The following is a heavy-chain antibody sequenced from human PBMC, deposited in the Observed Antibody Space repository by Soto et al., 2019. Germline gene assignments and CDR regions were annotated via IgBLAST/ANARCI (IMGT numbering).Heavy chain of an antibody. D-gene: IGHD3-22*01. Sequence: GESLKISCKGSGYSFTSYWIGWVRQMPGKGLEWMGIIYPGDSDTRYSPSFQGQVTISADKSISTAYLQWSSLKASDTAMYYCARHARSHYYDSSGYGAFDIWGQGTMVTVSS. V-gene: IGHV5-51*01. CDR1: GYSFTSYW. J-gene: IGHJ3*02. CDR2: IYPGDSDT. CDR3: ARHARSHYYDSSGYGAFDI.